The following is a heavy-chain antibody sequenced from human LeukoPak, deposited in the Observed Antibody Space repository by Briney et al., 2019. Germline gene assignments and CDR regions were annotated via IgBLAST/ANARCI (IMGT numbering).Heavy chain of an antibody. Sequence: SETLSLTCTVSGGSISSYYWSWIWQPPGKGLEWIGYIYYSGSTNYNPSLKSRVTISVDTSKNQFSLKLSSVTAADTAVYYCAGGYSYGWSVYWGQGTLVTVSS. CDR1: GGSISSYY. CDR2: IYYSGST. D-gene: IGHD5-18*01. V-gene: IGHV4-59*01. CDR3: AGGYSYGWSVY. J-gene: IGHJ4*02.